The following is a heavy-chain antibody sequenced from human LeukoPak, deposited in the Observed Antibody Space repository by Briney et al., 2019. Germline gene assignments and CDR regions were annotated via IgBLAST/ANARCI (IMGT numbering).Heavy chain of an antibody. V-gene: IGHV3-21*06. Sequence: GGSLRLSCAASGFTFSTYSMNWVRQAPGKGLEWVSSISSSSNYIYYADSVKGRFPISRDDAKNLLFLQMNGLRVEDTAVYYCASDMTAATTCYLEHWGQGTLVTVSS. D-gene: IGHD4-17*01. CDR1: GFTFSTYS. CDR2: ISSSSNYI. CDR3: ASDMTAATTCYLEH. J-gene: IGHJ1*01.